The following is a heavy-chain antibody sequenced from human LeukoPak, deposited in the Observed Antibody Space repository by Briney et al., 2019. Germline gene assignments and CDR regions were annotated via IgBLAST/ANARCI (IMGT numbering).Heavy chain of an antibody. CDR3: TRVAYYYDSSGYYHFDY. CDR2: ITSSSSYT. J-gene: IGHJ4*02. V-gene: IGHV3-11*05. Sequence: PGGSLRLSCAASGFTFSDYYMSWIRQAPGRGLEWVSYITSSSSYTDYADSVKGRFTISRDNAKNSLFLQMNSLRAEDTAVYYCTRVAYYYDSSGYYHFDYWGQGTLVTVCS. D-gene: IGHD3-22*01. CDR1: GFTFSDYY.